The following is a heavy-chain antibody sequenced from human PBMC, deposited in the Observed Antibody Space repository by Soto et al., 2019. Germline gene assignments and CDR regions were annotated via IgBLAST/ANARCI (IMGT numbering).Heavy chain of an antibody. CDR2: IDWDDDK. CDR1: GFSLSTSGMR. CDR3: AKTGTDGSWFDP. J-gene: IGHJ5*02. Sequence: SGPTLVNPTQTLTLTCTFSGFSLSTSGMRVSWIRQPPGKALEWLARIDWDDDKFYSTSLRTRLTISKDTSKNQVVLSMTNMDPVDTATYYCAKTGTDGSWFDPWGQGTLVTVSS. V-gene: IGHV2-70*04. D-gene: IGHD1-1*01.